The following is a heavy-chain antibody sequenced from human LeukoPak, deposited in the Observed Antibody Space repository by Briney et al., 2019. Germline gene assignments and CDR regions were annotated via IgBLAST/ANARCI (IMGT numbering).Heavy chain of an antibody. D-gene: IGHD3-10*02. CDR1: GFTFSSYT. CDR2: ISSSSSYI. J-gene: IGHJ6*04. Sequence: GGSLRLSCAASGFTFSSYTMNWVRQAPGKGLQSVSSISSSSSYIYYADSVKGRFTISRDNAKNSLYLQMNSLRAEDTAVYYCAELGITMIGGVWGKGTTVTISS. CDR3: AELGITMIGGV. V-gene: IGHV3-21*01.